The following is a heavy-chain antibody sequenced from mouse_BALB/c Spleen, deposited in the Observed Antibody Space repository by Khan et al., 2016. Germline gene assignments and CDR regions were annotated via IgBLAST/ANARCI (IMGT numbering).Heavy chain of an antibody. CDR1: GYSITSDYA. CDR2: ITYSGST. J-gene: IGHJ2*01. Sequence: EVQLQESGPGLVKPSQSLSLTCTVTGYSITSDYAWNWIRQFPGNKLQWMGSITYSGSTSYNPPLNSRISITPDPSKNQFVLQLNSVTTEDTATDYCARAIMANWGQGTTLTVAA. CDR3: ARAIMAN. V-gene: IGHV3-2*02.